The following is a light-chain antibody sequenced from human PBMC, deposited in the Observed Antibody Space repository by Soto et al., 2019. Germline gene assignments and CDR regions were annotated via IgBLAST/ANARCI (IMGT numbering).Light chain of an antibody. V-gene: IGKV3-11*01. J-gene: IGKJ1*01. CDR2: DAS. CDR1: QSVSSY. CDR3: QQYHNWPRT. Sequence: EIVLTQSAATLSLSPGERATLSCRASQSVSSYLAWYQQKPGQAPRLLIYDASNRATGIPARFSGSGSGTDFTLTISSLEPEDFAVYYCQQYHNWPRTFGQGTKVDIK.